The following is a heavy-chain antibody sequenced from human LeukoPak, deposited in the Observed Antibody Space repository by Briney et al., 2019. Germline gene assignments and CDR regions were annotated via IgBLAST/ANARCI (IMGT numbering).Heavy chain of an antibody. CDR1: GYTFTSYG. CDR3: ATRDILTGYYSYYYMDV. Sequence: SVKVSCKASGYTFTSYGISWVRQAPGQGLEWMGGIIPIFGTANYAQKFQGRATITADESTSTAYMELSSLRSEDTAVYYCATRDILTGYYSYYYMDVWGKGTTVTVSS. CDR2: IIPIFGTA. D-gene: IGHD3-9*01. V-gene: IGHV1-69*13. J-gene: IGHJ6*03.